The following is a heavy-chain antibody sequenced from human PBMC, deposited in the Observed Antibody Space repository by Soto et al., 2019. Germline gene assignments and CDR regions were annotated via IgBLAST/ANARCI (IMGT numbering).Heavy chain of an antibody. CDR3: SRDLLGGSGSYWRY. CDR2: MRSKAYGATT. J-gene: IGHJ4*02. D-gene: IGHD3-10*01. CDR1: GFTFGDYA. Sequence: EVQLVDSGGGFVQPGRSLRLSCTGSGFTFGDYAVSWVRQAPGKGLEWVGFMRSKAYGATTEYAASVKGRFSISRDDSKRVAYLQMNSLKIEDTAVYYCSRDLLGGSGSYWRYWGQGTLVTVSS. V-gene: IGHV3-49*04.